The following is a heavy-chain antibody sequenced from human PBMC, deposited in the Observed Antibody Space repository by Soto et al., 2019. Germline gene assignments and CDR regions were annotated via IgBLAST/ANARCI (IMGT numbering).Heavy chain of an antibody. CDR2: INPSGGST. Sequence: ASVKVSCKASGYTFTSYYMHWVRQAPGQGLEWMGIINPSGGSTSYAQKFQGRVTMTGDTSTSTVYMELSSLRSEDTAVYYCARVGSGYDAFDIWGQGTMVTVSS. D-gene: IGHD6-19*01. J-gene: IGHJ3*02. CDR3: ARVGSGYDAFDI. CDR1: GYTFTSYY. V-gene: IGHV1-46*03.